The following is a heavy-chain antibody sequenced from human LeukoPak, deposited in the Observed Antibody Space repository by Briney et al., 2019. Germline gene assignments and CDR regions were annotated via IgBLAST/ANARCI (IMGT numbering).Heavy chain of an antibody. CDR2: IYYSGNT. CDR1: GGSISSYY. J-gene: IGHJ4*02. CDR3: ARHDYYDSSGYFDY. Sequence: SETLSLTCTVSGGSISSYYWSWIRQPPGKGLEWIGYIYYSGNTNYNPSLKSRVTISVDTSKNQFSLKLSSVTAADTAVYYCARHDYYDSSGYFDYWGQGTLVTVSS. D-gene: IGHD3-22*01. V-gene: IGHV4-59*08.